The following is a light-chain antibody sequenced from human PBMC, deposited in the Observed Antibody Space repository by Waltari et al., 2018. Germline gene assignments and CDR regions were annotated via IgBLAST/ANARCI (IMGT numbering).Light chain of an antibody. J-gene: IGLJ2*01. CDR1: ISNIGANY. CDR2: RNN. Sequence: QSVLTQPPSASGTPGQRVIISCSGSISNIGANYVYWYQQLPGTAPKPLIYRNNQRPSGVPDRFSGSKSGTSASLAISGLRSEDEAHYHCAAWDDSLSGVVFGGGTKLTVL. V-gene: IGLV1-47*01. CDR3: AAWDDSLSGVV.